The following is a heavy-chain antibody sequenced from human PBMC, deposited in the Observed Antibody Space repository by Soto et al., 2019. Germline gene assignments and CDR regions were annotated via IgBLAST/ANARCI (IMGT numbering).Heavy chain of an antibody. CDR3: ARGPGGPDGPGDY. CDR2: INAGNGNT. J-gene: IGHJ4*02. D-gene: IGHD2-15*01. V-gene: IGHV1-3*01. Sequence: QVQLVQSGAEVKKPGASVKVSCKASGYTFTNYAMHWVRQAPGQRLEWMGWINAGNGNTKYSQKFQGRVTITRDTSASTAYMDLSSLRSEDTAVYYCARGPGGPDGPGDYWGQGTLATVSS. CDR1: GYTFTNYA.